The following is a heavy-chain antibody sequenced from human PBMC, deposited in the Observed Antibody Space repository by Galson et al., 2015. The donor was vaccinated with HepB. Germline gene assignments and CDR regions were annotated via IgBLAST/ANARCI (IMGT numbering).Heavy chain of an antibody. V-gene: IGHV3-23*01. Sequence: SLRLSCAASGFTFSSYAMSWVRQAPGKGLEWVSGISGSGGSTYYADSVKGRFNISRDNSKNTLSLQMNSLRVEDTAVYYCACGLMVYAIVHWGQGNLVTVSS. CDR1: GFTFSSYA. J-gene: IGHJ4*02. CDR2: ISGSGGST. CDR3: ACGLMVYAIVH. D-gene: IGHD2-8*01.